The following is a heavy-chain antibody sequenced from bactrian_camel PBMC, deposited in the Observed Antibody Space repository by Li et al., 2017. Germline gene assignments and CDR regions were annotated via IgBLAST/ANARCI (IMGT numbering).Heavy chain of an antibody. CDR1: GYTYSTYC. Sequence: VQLVESGGGSVQAGGSLRLSCVTSGYTYSTYCMSWFLEAPGEERVGVAALIDDGSRVYADSVRGRWTISHDGKNTLYLQMNSLKTEDTAVYCCATRLTYGGSWYPPDFGYWGQGTQVTVS. CDR2: LIDDGSR. J-gene: IGHJ6*01. V-gene: IGHV3S44*01. CDR3: ATRLTYGGSWYPPDFGY. D-gene: IGHD6*01.